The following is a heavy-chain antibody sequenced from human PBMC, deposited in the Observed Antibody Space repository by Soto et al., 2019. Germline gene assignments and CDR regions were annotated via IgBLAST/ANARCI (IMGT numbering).Heavy chain of an antibody. Sequence: GGSLRLSCTASGFTFNDHYMDWVRQLPGKGLEWVGRSRNKASSYTTEYAASVKGRFTISRHDSENSLFLQMNTLKIEDTAVYYCVRGRRYSYGYFDYWGQGALVTVSS. D-gene: IGHD5-18*01. CDR2: SRNKASSYTT. V-gene: IGHV3-72*01. CDR3: VRGRRYSYGYFDY. CDR1: GFTFNDHY. J-gene: IGHJ4*02.